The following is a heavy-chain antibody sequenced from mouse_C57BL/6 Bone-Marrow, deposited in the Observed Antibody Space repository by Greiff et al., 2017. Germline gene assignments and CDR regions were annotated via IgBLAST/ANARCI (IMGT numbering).Heavy chain of an antibody. CDR3: ARCYDYYYAMDY. V-gene: IGHV1-81*01. CDR2: IYPRSGNP. CDR1: GYTFTSCG. D-gene: IGHD2-4*01. Sequence: VKLMESGAELARPGASVQLSCKASGYTFTSCGISWVKQRTGQGLEWIGEIYPRSGNPNYNEKFKGKATLTADKSSSTAYMELRSLTSEDAAVYFCARCYDYYYAMDYWGQGTSVTVSS. J-gene: IGHJ4*01.